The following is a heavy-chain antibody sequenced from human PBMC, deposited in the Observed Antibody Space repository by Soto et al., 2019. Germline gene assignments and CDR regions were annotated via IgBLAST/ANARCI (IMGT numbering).Heavy chain of an antibody. Sequence: QLQLQESGSGLVKPSQTLSLTCAVSGGSISSGGYSWSWIRQPPGKGLEWIGYIYHSGSTYYNPSLKSRVTISVDRSKNQFSLKLSSVTAADTAVYYCARGYYDYVWGSWYGMDVWGQGTTVTVTS. CDR3: ARGYYDYVWGSWYGMDV. D-gene: IGHD3-16*01. CDR1: GGSISSGGYS. CDR2: IYHSGST. V-gene: IGHV4-30-2*01. J-gene: IGHJ6*02.